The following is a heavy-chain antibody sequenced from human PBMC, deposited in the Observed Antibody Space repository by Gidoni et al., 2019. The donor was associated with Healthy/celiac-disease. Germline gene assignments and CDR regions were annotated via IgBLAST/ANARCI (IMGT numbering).Heavy chain of an antibody. D-gene: IGHD2-21*02. CDR3: ARDWVTATRNWFDP. CDR2: ISSSGSTI. Sequence: QVQLVESGGGLVKPGGSLRLSCAASGFTFRDYYMSWTRQAPGKGLEWVSYISSSGSTIYYADSVKGRFTISRDNAKNSLYLQMNSLRAEDTAVYYCARDWVTATRNWFDPWGQGTLVTVSS. V-gene: IGHV3-11*01. CDR1: GFTFRDYY. J-gene: IGHJ5*02.